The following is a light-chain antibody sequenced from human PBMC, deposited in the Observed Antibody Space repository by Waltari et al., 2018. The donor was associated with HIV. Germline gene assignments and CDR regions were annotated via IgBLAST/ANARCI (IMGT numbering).Light chain of an antibody. V-gene: IGLV2-23*02. CDR1: SSDVGAYHY. CDR3: CSYAGSSTVV. CDR2: DVK. Sequence: QSALTQPASVSGSPGQSIPISCPGTSSDVGAYHYVSWYQQPPGKAPKLMSYDVKKRPSGVSNRFSGSKSGNTASLTISGLQAEDEADYYCCSYAGSSTVVFGGGTKLTVL. J-gene: IGLJ2*01.